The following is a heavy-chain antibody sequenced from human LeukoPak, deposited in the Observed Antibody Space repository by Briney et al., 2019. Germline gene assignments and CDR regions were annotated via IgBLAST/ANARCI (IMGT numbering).Heavy chain of an antibody. D-gene: IGHD6-6*01. Sequence: PGGSLRLSCRGSGFKFDDYGVTWVRQAPGKGLEWVSDINWNGDSTGYAHSVRGRFTISRDNAKNSLYLQMNSLRAEDTALYYCARDLSIAARHYYYYYMDVWGKGTTVTVSS. CDR3: ARDLSIAARHYYYYYMDV. CDR2: INWNGDST. V-gene: IGHV3-20*04. J-gene: IGHJ6*03. CDR1: GFKFDDYG.